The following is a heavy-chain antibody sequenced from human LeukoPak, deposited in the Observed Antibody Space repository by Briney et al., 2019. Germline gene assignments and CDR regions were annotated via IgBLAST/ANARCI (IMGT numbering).Heavy chain of an antibody. CDR2: IKQDGSEE. CDR3: ARDGLRRPPTPYCGGDCPLDY. J-gene: IGHJ4*02. CDR1: GFTFSSYW. D-gene: IGHD2-21*02. Sequence: GGSLRLSCAASGFTFSSYWMSWVRQAPGKGLEWVANIKQDGSEEYYVDSVKGRFTISRDNAKNSLYLQMNSLRVEDTAMYYCARDGLRRPPTPYCGGDCPLDYWGQGTLVTVSS. V-gene: IGHV3-7*03.